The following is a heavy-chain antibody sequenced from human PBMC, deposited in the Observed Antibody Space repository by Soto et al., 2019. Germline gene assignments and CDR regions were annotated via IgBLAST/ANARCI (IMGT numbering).Heavy chain of an antibody. CDR3: ARDAPTEGDTWALDY. V-gene: IGHV4-4*07. Sequence: SETLSLTCTVSGGSISSYYWSWFRQPAGKRLGWIVRSYTSGSTNYNPSLKSRFTMSVDTSKNQFYRKLSSVTAADTAVYYCARDAPTEGDTWALDYWGQGTLVTVSS. CDR1: GGSISSYY. D-gene: IGHD2-21*01. J-gene: IGHJ4*02. CDR2: SYTSGST.